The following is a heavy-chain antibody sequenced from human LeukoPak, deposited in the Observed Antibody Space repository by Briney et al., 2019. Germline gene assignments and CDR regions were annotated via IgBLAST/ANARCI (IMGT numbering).Heavy chain of an antibody. CDR1: GFTFSSYG. CDR3: AKDVQQWLVDGRGDY. Sequence: GRSLRLSCAASGFTFSSYGMHWVRQAPGKGLEWVAVISYDGSNKYYADSVKGRFTISRDNSKNTLYLQMNSLRAEDTAVYYCAKDVQQWLVDGRGDYWGQGTLVTVSS. CDR2: ISYDGSNK. V-gene: IGHV3-30*18. J-gene: IGHJ4*02. D-gene: IGHD6-19*01.